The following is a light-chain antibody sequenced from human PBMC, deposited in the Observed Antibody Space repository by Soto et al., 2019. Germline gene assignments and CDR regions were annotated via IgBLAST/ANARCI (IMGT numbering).Light chain of an antibody. CDR3: QQYVTSPRM. CDR2: GAS. Sequence: EIVLTQSPGTLSLSPGDTAALSCRASQSVSNNYLAWYQQKPGQAPRLLIYGASSRATGIPDRFSGSAFGTDFTLTIIRLEPEDFAVYYCQQYVTSPRMFGQGTKVDIK. CDR1: QSVSNNY. J-gene: IGKJ1*01. V-gene: IGKV3-20*01.